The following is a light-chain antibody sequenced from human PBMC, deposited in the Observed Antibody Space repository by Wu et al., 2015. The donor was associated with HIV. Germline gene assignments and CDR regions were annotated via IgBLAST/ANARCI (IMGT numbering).Light chain of an antibody. CDR1: ESVRGY. V-gene: IGKV3-20*01. CDR3: QQYGSSPRT. J-gene: IGKJ2*01. Sequence: EIVLTQSPGTLSLSPGERATLSCRASESVRGYLAWYQQKPGQPPRLLIYNAYDRATGIPDKFSGSGSGTDFTLTIKRLEPEDFAVYYCQQYGSSPRTFGPGDRNWKSN. CDR2: NAY.